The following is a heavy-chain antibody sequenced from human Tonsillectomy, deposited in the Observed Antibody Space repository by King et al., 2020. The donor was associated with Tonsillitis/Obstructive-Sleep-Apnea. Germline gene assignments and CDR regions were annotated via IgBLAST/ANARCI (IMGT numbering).Heavy chain of an antibody. CDR3: ARGLWKTGWFDP. V-gene: IGHV6-1*01. D-gene: IGHD1-1*01. CDR2: TYYRTKWYN. Sequence: VQLQQSGPGLVKPSQTLSLSCAISGDSVSSNKVAWNWIRQSPSRGLEWLGRTYYRTKWYNDYAVSVKSRITLNADTSKNRLSLQLDSVTPEDTAVYYCARGLWKTGWFDPWGQGTLVTVSS. CDR1: GDSVSSNKVA. J-gene: IGHJ5*02.